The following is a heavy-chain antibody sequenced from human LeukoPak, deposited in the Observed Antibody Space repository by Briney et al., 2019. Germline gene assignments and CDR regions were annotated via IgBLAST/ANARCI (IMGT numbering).Heavy chain of an antibody. CDR2: ISTTGDRT. V-gene: IGHV3-23*01. CDR1: GFTFNSYA. J-gene: IGHJ4*02. D-gene: IGHD6-19*01. CDR3: AKWRGWYDY. Sequence: GGSLRLSCAASGFTFNSYAMIWVRQAPGKGLESISSISTTGDRTYYADSVKGRFAISRDNSKNTLYLQMNSLRAEDTAVYYCAKWRGWYDYWGQGTLVTVSS.